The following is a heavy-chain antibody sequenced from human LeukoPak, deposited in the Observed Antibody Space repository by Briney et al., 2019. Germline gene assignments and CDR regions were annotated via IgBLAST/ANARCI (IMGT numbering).Heavy chain of an antibody. V-gene: IGHV1-2*02. Sequence: GASVKVSCKASGYTFTGYYMHWVRQAPGQGLEWMGWINPNSGGTNYAQKFQGRVTMTRDTSISTAYMELSRLRSDDTAVYYCARVTEMATITLTYYFDCWGQGTLVTVSS. CDR1: GYTFTGYY. CDR3: ARVTEMATITLTYYFDC. CDR2: INPNSGGT. D-gene: IGHD5-24*01. J-gene: IGHJ4*02.